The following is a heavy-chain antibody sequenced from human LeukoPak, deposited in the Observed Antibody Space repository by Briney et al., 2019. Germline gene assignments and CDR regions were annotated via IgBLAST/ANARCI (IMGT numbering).Heavy chain of an antibody. V-gene: IGHV4-59*11. J-gene: IGHJ4*02. CDR3: ARELVYDFWSGYYD. CDR1: GGSISTHY. CDR2: IYYSGST. Sequence: SETLSLTCTVSGGSISTHYWNWIRQPPGKGLEWIGYIYYSGSTNYNPSLKSRVTISVDTSKNQFSLKLSSVTAADTAVYYCARELVYDFWSGYYDWGQGTLVTVSS. D-gene: IGHD3-3*01.